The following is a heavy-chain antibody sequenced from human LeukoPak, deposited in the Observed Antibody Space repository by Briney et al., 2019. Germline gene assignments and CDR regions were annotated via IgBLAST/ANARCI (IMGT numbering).Heavy chain of an antibody. J-gene: IGHJ4*02. CDR3: ARDYYYDSSGLPGG. D-gene: IGHD3-22*01. CDR2: ISSSGSTI. CDR1: GFTFSSYE. V-gene: IGHV3-48*03. Sequence: GGSLRLSCAASGFTFSSYEMNWVRQAPGKGLEWVSYISSSGSTIYYADSVKGRFTISRDNAKNSLYLQMNSLRAEDTAVYYCARDYYYDSSGLPGGWGQGTLVTVSS.